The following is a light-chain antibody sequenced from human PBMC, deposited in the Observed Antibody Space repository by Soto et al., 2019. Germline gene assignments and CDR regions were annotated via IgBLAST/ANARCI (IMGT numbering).Light chain of an antibody. V-gene: IGLV2-11*01. CDR3: CSYAGSSTPYV. CDR2: DVN. J-gene: IGLJ1*01. Sequence: QSVLTQPRSVSGSPGQSVTISCTGTSNDVGRFDYVSWYQQHPGKAPKVIIYDVNERPSGVPNRFSGSKSGNTASLTISGLQADDEADYYCCSYAGSSTPYVFGTGTKATVL. CDR1: SNDVGRFDY.